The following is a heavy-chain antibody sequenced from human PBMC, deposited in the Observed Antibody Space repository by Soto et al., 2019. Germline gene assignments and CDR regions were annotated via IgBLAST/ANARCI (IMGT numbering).Heavy chain of an antibody. CDR2: ISSSGSTI. D-gene: IGHD6-19*01. V-gene: IGHV3-11*01. CDR1: GFSFSDYY. CDR3: ANGRQWLTHGY. J-gene: IGHJ4*02. Sequence: GGSLRLSCAASGFSFSDYYMSWIRQAPGKGLEWISYISSSGSTIYYADSVKGRFTISRDNAKNSLYLQMNSLRAEDTAVYYCANGRQWLTHGYWGQGTLVTVSS.